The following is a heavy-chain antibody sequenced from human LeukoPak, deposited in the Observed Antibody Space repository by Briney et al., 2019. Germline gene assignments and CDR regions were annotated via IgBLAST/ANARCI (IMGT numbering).Heavy chain of an antibody. V-gene: IGHV1-3*01. CDR2: INAGNGNT. CDR1: GYTFTSYA. CDR3: AVDYGGTFDY. Sequence: VASVKVSCKASGYTFTSYAMHWVRQAPGQRLEWMGWINAGNGNTKYSQEFQGRVTITRDTSASTAYMELRSLRSDDTAVYYCAVDYGGTFDYWGQGTLVTVSS. J-gene: IGHJ4*02. D-gene: IGHD4-23*01.